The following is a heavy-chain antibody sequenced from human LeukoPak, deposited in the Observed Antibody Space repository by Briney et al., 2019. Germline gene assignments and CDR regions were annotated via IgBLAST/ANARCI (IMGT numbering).Heavy chain of an antibody. Sequence: GSLRLSCAASGFSFSSNSMNWVRQAPGKGLEWVSAISGSGGSTYYADSVKGRFTISRDNSKNTLYLQMNSLRAEDTAVYYCAKQTYPLVYPDYWGQETLVTVSS. CDR1: GFSFSSNS. V-gene: IGHV3-23*01. CDR2: ISGSGGST. D-gene: IGHD5/OR15-5a*01. CDR3: AKQTYPLVYPDY. J-gene: IGHJ4*02.